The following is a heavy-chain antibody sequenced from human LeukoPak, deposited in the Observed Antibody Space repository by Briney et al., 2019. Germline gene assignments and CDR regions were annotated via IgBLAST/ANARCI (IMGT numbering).Heavy chain of an antibody. CDR1: GYTFTSYY. CDR3: AIGFPIVVVPAANNWFDP. CDR2: INPSGGST. D-gene: IGHD2-2*01. Sequence: ASVKVSCKASGYTFTSYYMPWVRQAPGQGLEWMGIINPSGGSTSYAQKFQGRVTMTRDTSTSTVYMELSSLRSEDTAVYYCAIGFPIVVVPAANNWFDPWGQGTLVTVSS. V-gene: IGHV1-46*03. J-gene: IGHJ5*02.